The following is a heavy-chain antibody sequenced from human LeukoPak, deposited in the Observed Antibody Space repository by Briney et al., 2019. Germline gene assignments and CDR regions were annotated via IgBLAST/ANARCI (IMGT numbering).Heavy chain of an antibody. J-gene: IGHJ3*02. Sequence: PGRSLRLSCAASGFTFNSYSMNWVRQAPGKGLEWVSSISSSSSYIYYADSVKGRFTISRDNAKNSLYLQMNSLRAEDTAVYYCARSWYSSGWWDAFDIWGQGTMVTVSS. CDR1: GFTFNSYS. D-gene: IGHD6-19*01. V-gene: IGHV3-21*01. CDR3: ARSWYSSGWWDAFDI. CDR2: ISSSSSYI.